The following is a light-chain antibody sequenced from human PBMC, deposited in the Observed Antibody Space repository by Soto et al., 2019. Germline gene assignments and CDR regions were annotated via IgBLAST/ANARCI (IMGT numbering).Light chain of an antibody. CDR2: LNSDGSH. J-gene: IGLJ2*01. V-gene: IGLV4-69*01. CDR1: SGHSSYA. Sequence: QPVLTQSTSASASLGASVKLTCTLSSGHSSYAIAWHQQQPEKGPRYLMKLNSDGSHSKGDGIPDRFSGSSSGAERYLTISRLQSEDEADYYCQTWGTGIVVFGGGTKLTVL. CDR3: QTWGTGIVV.